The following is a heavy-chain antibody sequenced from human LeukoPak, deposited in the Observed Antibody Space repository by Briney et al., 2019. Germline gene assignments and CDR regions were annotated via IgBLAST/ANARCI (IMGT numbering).Heavy chain of an antibody. V-gene: IGHV3-7*05. J-gene: IGHJ4*02. D-gene: IGHD2-2*01. CDR2: INQDGSEK. Sequence: GGSLRLSCAASGFTLSRYWMSWVRQAPGKGLEWVANINQDGSEKNYVDSVKGRFTISRDNAKNSLYLQMNSLRAEDTAMYFCARAYQTDYWGQGTLVTVSS. CDR1: GFTLSRYW. CDR3: ARAYQTDY.